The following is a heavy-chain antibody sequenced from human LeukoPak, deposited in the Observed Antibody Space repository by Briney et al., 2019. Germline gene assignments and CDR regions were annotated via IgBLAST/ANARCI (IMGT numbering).Heavy chain of an antibody. CDR2: MNPNSGNA. V-gene: IGHV1-8*01. CDR3: ARRIRGAPTDY. J-gene: IGHJ4*02. CDR1: GYTFTTYD. D-gene: IGHD3-10*01. Sequence: ASVKVSCKASGYTFTTYDLNWVRQATGQGFEWMGWMNPNSGNAGYALKFQGRVTMTRNTSISTAYMELSNLTSEDTAVYYCARRIRGAPTDYWGQGTLVTVSS.